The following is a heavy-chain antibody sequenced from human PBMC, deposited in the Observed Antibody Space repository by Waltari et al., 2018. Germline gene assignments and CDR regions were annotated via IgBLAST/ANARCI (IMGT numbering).Heavy chain of an antibody. Sequence: QVQLQESGPGLVKPSEPLSLTCLVSGSSLYNHYWSWIRQPPGKGLEWIGFVPYTGSTGYYPSFKSRVTISVDTSKNQFSLKLTSVTAADTAVYYCARSHSDGWPNQSFEYWGQGTLVTVSS. CDR3: ARSHSDGWPNQSFEY. D-gene: IGHD6-19*01. V-gene: IGHV4-59*11. CDR2: VPYTGST. J-gene: IGHJ4*02. CDR1: GSSLYNHY.